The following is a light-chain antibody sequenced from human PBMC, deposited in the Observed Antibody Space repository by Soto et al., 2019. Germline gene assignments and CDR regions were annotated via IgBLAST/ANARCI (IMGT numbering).Light chain of an antibody. Sequence: EIVLAQSPGTLSLSPGERATLSCKASQSVSSSSLAWYQQNPGQAPRLLIYGASSRVTGIPDRFSGSGSGTDFTLTISRLEPEDFAVYYCQQYGSSPYTFGQGTKLEIK. CDR2: GAS. CDR1: QSVSSSS. J-gene: IGKJ2*01. CDR3: QQYGSSPYT. V-gene: IGKV3-20*01.